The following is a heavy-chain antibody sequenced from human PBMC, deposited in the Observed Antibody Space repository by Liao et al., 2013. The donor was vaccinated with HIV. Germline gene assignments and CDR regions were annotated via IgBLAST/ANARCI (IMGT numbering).Heavy chain of an antibody. CDR3: ARGRGWGAPYFDY. V-gene: IGHV4-34*01. CDR1: GDTYSGYY. J-gene: IGHJ4*02. D-gene: IGHD7-27*01. Sequence: QVQLQQWGAGLLKPSETLSLTCAVYGDTYSGYYWNWVRHLPGKGLEWIGDIDHTGTIEFNPSLQSRVTMSVDTSKNQFSLNLTSVSAADTAVYYCARGRGWGAPYFDYWGQGTPVTVSS. CDR2: IDHTGTI.